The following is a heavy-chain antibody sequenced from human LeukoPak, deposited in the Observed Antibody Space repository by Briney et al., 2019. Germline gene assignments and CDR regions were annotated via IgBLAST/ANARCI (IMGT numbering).Heavy chain of an antibody. Sequence: GGSLRLSCAASGFTFDAFGMTWVRQAPGKGLEWVSAISGDAGSTGYADSVKGRFTISRDNDKNSLYLQMNSLRVEDTALYYCARVWAWGSGNYFDNWGQGTLVTVSS. CDR2: ISGDAGST. CDR1: GFTFDAFG. CDR3: ARVWAWGSGNYFDN. J-gene: IGHJ4*02. D-gene: IGHD7-27*01. V-gene: IGHV3-20*04.